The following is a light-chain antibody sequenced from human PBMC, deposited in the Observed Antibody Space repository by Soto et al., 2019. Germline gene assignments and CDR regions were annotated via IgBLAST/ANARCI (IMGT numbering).Light chain of an antibody. CDR3: QQRSNWLWT. CDR2: DAS. Sequence: EIVLKQSPATLSLSPGERATLSCRASQSVSSYLAWYQQKPGQAPSLLIYDASNRATGIPARFSGSGSGTDFTLTISSLEPEDFAVYYCQQRSNWLWTFGQGTKVEI. CDR1: QSVSSY. V-gene: IGKV3-11*01. J-gene: IGKJ1*01.